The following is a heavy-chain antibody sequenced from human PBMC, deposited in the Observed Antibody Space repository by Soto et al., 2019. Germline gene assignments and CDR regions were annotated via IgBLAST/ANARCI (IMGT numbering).Heavy chain of an antibody. V-gene: IGHV1-18*01. J-gene: IGHJ6*02. D-gene: IGHD2-21*02. CDR2: ISAYNGNT. Sequence: QVQLVQSGAEVKKPGASVKVSCKASGYTFTSYGISWVRQAPGQGLEWMGWISAYNGNTNYAQKLQGRVTMTTDTSTSTAYMELRSLRSDDKAVYYCASVYCGGDCYSRDYYYYGMDVWGQGTTVTVSS. CDR1: GYTFTSYG. CDR3: ASVYCGGDCYSRDYYYYGMDV.